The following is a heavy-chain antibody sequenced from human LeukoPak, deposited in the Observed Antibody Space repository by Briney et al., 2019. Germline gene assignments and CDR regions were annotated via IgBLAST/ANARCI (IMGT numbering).Heavy chain of an antibody. V-gene: IGHV3-23*01. Sequence: GGSPRLSCVASGFTFSSYAMSWVRQAPGKGLEWVSVISGSGGSTNYADSVKGRFTISRDNSKNTLHLEMNSLRAEDTAVYYCAKVAIGGSAYPADYWGQGALVTVSS. D-gene: IGHD3-16*01. CDR3: AKVAIGGSAYPADY. CDR1: GFTFSSYA. J-gene: IGHJ4*02. CDR2: ISGSGGST.